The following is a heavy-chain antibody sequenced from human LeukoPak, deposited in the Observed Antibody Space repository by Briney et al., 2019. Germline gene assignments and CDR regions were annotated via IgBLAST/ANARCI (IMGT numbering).Heavy chain of an antibody. CDR1: GFTFSAYY. Sequence: GGSLRLSCAASGFTFSAYYMSWIRQAPGKGLEWVSYISSSSSTIYYADSVKGRFTISRDNAKNSLYLQMNSLRAEDTAVYYCAESLAVGATTAWDYWGQGTLVTVSS. CDR3: AESLAVGATTAWDY. D-gene: IGHD1-26*01. V-gene: IGHV3-11*01. J-gene: IGHJ4*02. CDR2: ISSSSSTI.